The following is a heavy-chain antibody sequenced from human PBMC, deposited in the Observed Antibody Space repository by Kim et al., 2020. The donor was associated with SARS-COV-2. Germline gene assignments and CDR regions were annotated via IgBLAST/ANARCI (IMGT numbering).Heavy chain of an antibody. J-gene: IGHJ4*02. CDR3: TTLWFGPFDY. CDR2: TT. V-gene: IGHV3-15*01. D-gene: IGHD3-10*01. Sequence: TTDYAAPVKGRFTISRDDSKNTLYLQMNSLKTEDTAVYYCTTLWFGPFDYCGQGTLVTVSS.